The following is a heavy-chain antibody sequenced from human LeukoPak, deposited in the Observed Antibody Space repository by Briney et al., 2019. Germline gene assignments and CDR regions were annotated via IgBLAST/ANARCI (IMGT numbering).Heavy chain of an antibody. CDR1: GDSISTYY. Sequence: PSDTLSLTCTVSGDSISTYYWSWIRQPPGKGLEWIGCICNSGGTNYNPSLKSRVTISVDTSKNQFSLNLSSVTAADTAVYYCAKTGRPNNSGWYRWFDPWGQGTLVTVSP. V-gene: IGHV4-4*09. CDR3: AKTGRPNNSGWYRWFDP. J-gene: IGHJ5*02. CDR2: ICNSGGT. D-gene: IGHD6-19*01.